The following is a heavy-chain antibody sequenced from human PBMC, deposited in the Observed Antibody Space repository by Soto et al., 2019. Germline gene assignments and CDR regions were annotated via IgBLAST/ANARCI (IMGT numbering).Heavy chain of an antibody. CDR1: GGYGNGFY. D-gene: IGHD3-3*01. CDR3: ATRITVFGVLIPPFDP. CDR2: INHTGGT. J-gene: IGHJ5*02. V-gene: IGHV4-34*01. Sequence: SETLPLPCAVYGGYGNGFYWNWILQRPVKGLEWIGEINHTGGTHYNPSLKRRVTMSVDTSKNQFALRLSSLNAADTARYYCATRITVFGVLIPPFDPWGQGTEVTVSS.